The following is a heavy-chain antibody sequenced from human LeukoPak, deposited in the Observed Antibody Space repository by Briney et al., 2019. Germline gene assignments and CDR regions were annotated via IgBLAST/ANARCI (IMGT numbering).Heavy chain of an antibody. CDR3: ARLEQQLVFDY. D-gene: IGHD6-13*01. Sequence: TSETLSLTCTVSGGSISSSSYYWGWLRQPPGKGLEWIGSIYYSGSTCYNPSLKSRVTISAYTSKNQFSLKLSSVTAADTAVYYCARLEQQLVFDYWGQGTLVTVSS. CDR1: GGSISSSSYY. CDR2: IYYSGST. J-gene: IGHJ4*02. V-gene: IGHV4-39*01.